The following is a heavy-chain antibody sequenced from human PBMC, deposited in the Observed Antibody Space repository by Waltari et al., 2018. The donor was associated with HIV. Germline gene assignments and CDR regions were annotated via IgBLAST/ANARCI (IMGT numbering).Heavy chain of an antibody. D-gene: IGHD4-17*01. CDR1: GGSLSGYY. CDR2: INHSGGT. V-gene: IGHV4-34*01. J-gene: IGHJ5*02. Sequence: QVQLHQWGAGLLKPSETLSLTCAVYGGSLSGYYWRWIRQSPGQGLEWIGEINHSGGTNSNPSLESRVTISIDTSKNQFSLQLTSVTAADSALYYCAREIPTVTRRRWFDPWGQGTRVTVSS. CDR3: AREIPTVTRRRWFDP.